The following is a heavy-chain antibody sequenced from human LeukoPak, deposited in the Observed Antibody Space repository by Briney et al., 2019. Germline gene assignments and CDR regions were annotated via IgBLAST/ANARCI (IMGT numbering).Heavy chain of an antibody. CDR2: MNPNSGNT. CDR3: ASGELLSDAFDI. D-gene: IGHD1-26*01. J-gene: IGHJ3*02. V-gene: IGHV1-8*01. CDR1: GYTFTSYD. Sequence: ASVKVSCKASGYTFTSYDINWVRRATGQGLEWMGWMNPNSGNTGYAQKFQGRVTMTRNTSISTAYMELSSLRSEDTAVYYCASGELLSDAFDIWGQGTMVTVSS.